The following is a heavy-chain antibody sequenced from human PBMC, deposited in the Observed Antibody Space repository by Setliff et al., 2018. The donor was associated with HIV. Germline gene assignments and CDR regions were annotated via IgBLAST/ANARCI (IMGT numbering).Heavy chain of an antibody. V-gene: IGHV1-2*04. Sequence: ASVKVSCKASGYTFTGYYMHWVRQAPGQGLEWMGWINPNSGGTNFAQKFQGWVTMTRDTSISKAYMELSRLRSDDTAVYYCTGDGNIAPGDAFDIWGQGTMVTVSS. CDR3: TGDGNIAPGDAFDI. J-gene: IGHJ3*02. D-gene: IGHD6-13*01. CDR1: GYTFTGYY. CDR2: INPNSGGT.